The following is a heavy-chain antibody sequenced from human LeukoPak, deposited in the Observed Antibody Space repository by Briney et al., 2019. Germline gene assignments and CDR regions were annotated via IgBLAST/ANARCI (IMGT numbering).Heavy chain of an antibody. V-gene: IGHV4-30-2*01. Sequence: SQTLSLTCAVSGGSISSGGYSWSWIRQPPGKGLEWIGYIYHSGSTYYNPSLKSRVTISVDRSKNQFSLKLSSVTAADTAVYYCARGRDIVVVPAATAWFDPWGQGTLVIVSS. J-gene: IGHJ5*02. CDR3: ARGRDIVVVPAATAWFDP. D-gene: IGHD2-2*01. CDR1: GGSISSGGYS. CDR2: IYHSGST.